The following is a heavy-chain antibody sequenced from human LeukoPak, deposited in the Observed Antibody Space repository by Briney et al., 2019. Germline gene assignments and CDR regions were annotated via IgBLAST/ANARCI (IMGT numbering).Heavy chain of an antibody. D-gene: IGHD3-3*01. CDR3: AKNSRTIFGVVISDTTYGMDV. V-gene: IGHV3-23*01. J-gene: IGHJ6*02. CDR1: GFTFSSYA. CDR2: ISGSGGST. Sequence: PGGSLRLSCTASGFTFSSYAMSWVRQAPGKGLEWVSAISGSGGSTYYADSVKGRFTISRDNSKNTLYLQMNSLRAEDTAVYYCAKNSRTIFGVVISDTTYGMDVWGQGTTVTVSS.